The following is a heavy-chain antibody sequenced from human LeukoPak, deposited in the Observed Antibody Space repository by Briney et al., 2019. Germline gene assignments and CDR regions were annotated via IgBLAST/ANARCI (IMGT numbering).Heavy chain of an antibody. D-gene: IGHD3-10*01. Sequence: GGSLRLSCAASGFTFSSYGMTWVRQAPGKGLEWVSYISSSSSTIYYADSVKGRFTISRDNAKNSLYLQMNSLRSEDTAVYYCARDLGGGSGIIGSFDYWGQGTLVTVSS. J-gene: IGHJ4*02. CDR1: GFTFSSYG. CDR3: ARDLGGGSGIIGSFDY. V-gene: IGHV3-48*04. CDR2: ISSSSSTI.